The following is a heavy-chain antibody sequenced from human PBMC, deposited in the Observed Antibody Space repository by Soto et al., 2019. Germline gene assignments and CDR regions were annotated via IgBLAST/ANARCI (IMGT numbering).Heavy chain of an antibody. CDR3: ARRVIGGQPTAMSWLDP. CDR2: ISYRGST. Sequence: SETLSLTCAVSGDSSSGGDYFWRWIRQPPGKGLEWLGYISYRGSTYYNPSLKSRVTISRDTSRNQFSLRLHSVTAADTAVYYCARRVIGGQPTAMSWLDPWGPGPLGTVSS. V-gene: IGHV4-30-4*01. CDR1: GDSSSGGDYF. J-gene: IGHJ5*02. D-gene: IGHD2-2*01.